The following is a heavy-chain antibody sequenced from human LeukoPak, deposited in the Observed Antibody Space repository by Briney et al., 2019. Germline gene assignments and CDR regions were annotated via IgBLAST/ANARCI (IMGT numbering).Heavy chain of an antibody. J-gene: IGHJ4*02. CDR1: GGSISSYY. D-gene: IGHD3-10*01. Sequence: PSETLSLTCTVSGGSISSYYWSWIRQPPGKGLEWIGYIYYSGSTNYNPSLKSRATISVDTSKNQFSLKLNSVTAADTAVYYCARRSLVSGYFDYWGQGTLVTVSS. V-gene: IGHV4-59*08. CDR3: ARRSLVSGYFDY. CDR2: IYYSGST.